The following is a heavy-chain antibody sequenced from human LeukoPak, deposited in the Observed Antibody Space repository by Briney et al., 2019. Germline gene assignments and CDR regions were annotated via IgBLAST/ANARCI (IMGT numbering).Heavy chain of an antibody. D-gene: IGHD3-10*01. V-gene: IGHV3-30*02. CDR3: ARDVYEGAWFGEFLFDS. Sequence: GGSLRLSCVASGFSFSRYGFHWVRQAPGKGLEWVAFIRYDGRNKYYADSVKGRLTISRDIFRSTLFLEMNSLRPEDRAIYYCARDVYEGAWFGEFLFDSWGQGMLVTVSS. J-gene: IGHJ5*01. CDR1: GFSFSRYG. CDR2: IRYDGRNK.